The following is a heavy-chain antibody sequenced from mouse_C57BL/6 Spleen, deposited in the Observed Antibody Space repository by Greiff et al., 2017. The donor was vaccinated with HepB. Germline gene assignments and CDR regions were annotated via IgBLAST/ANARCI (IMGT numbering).Heavy chain of an antibody. Sequence: EVQGVESGGGLVKPGGSLKLSCAASGFTFSSYAMSWVRQTPEKRLEWVATISDGGSYTYYPDNVKGRFTISRDNAKNNLYLQMSHLKSEDTAMYYCARDRTTVVATPFAYWGQGTLVTVSA. D-gene: IGHD1-1*01. J-gene: IGHJ3*01. CDR2: ISDGGSYT. CDR3: ARDRTTVVATPFAY. V-gene: IGHV5-4*01. CDR1: GFTFSSYA.